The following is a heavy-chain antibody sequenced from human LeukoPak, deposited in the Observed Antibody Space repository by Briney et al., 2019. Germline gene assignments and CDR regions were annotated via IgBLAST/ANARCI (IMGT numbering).Heavy chain of an antibody. Sequence: GGSLRLSRAASGFTFSSYWMHWVRQAPGKGLVWVSRINSDGSSTSYADSVKGRFTIPRDNAKNTLYLQMNSLRAEDTAVYYCARFEYSSSFGYWGQGTLVTVSS. J-gene: IGHJ4*02. V-gene: IGHV3-74*01. CDR3: ARFEYSSSFGY. CDR1: GFTFSSYW. D-gene: IGHD6-6*01. CDR2: INSDGSST.